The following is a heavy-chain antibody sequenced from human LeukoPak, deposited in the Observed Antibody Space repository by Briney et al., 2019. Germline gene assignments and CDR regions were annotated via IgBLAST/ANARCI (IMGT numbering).Heavy chain of an antibody. CDR3: ARMMTPRLYYDSSGYYYGAFDI. D-gene: IGHD3-22*01. J-gene: IGHJ3*02. CDR2: INPSGGST. Sequence: ASVKVSCKASGYTFTSYYMHWVRQAPGQGLEWMGIINPSGGSTSYAQKFQGRVTMTRDTSTSTVYMELRSLRSDDTAVYYCARMMTPRLYYDSSGYYYGAFDIWGQGTGVTVSS. CDR1: GYTFTSYY. V-gene: IGHV1-46*01.